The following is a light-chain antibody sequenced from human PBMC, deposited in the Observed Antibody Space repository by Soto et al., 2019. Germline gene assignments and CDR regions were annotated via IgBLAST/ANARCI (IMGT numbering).Light chain of an antibody. CDR1: QTVSRN. CDR2: SAS. CDR3: QQSNNWPWT. Sequence: EIVMTQSPATLSVSPGERATLSCRASQTVSRNLAWYQQKPGQAPRLLIHSASTRATGVPARLSGSGSGTEFTLTVSSLQAEDFAVYFCQQSNNWPWTFGQGTRVE. V-gene: IGKV3-15*01. J-gene: IGKJ1*01.